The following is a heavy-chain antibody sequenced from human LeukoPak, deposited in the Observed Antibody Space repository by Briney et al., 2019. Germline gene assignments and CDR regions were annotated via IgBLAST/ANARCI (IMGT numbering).Heavy chain of an antibody. D-gene: IGHD1-14*01. CDR2: INPGGSSI. CDR3: ARSNQADDY. V-gene: IGHV3-74*01. CDR1: GFTYSSYW. Sequence: GGSLRLSCAVSGFTYSSYWMQWVRQVPGKELVWVARINPGGSSITYADSVKGRFTISRDNAKNTLYLQMDGLRAEDTGVYYCARSNQADDYWGQGTLVTVSS. J-gene: IGHJ4*02.